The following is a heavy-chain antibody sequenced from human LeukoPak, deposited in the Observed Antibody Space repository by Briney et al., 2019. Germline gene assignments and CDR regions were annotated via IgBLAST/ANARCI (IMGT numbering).Heavy chain of an antibody. Sequence: PGGSLRLSCAASGFTFRSDAMHWVRQAPGKGLEWVAVISYDGSNKYYADSVKGRFTISRDNSKNTLYLQMNSLRAEDTAVYYCARDRTRDGYNQGRVFDYWGQGTLVTVSS. CDR2: ISYDGSNK. V-gene: IGHV3-30-3*01. CDR3: ARDRTRDGYNQGRVFDY. CDR1: GFTFRSDA. D-gene: IGHD5-24*01. J-gene: IGHJ4*02.